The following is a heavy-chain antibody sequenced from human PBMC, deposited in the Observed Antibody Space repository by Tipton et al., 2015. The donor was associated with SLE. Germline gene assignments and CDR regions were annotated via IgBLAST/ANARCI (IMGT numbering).Heavy chain of an antibody. J-gene: IGHJ4*02. D-gene: IGHD2-8*01. CDR3: ARGRVMV. Sequence: TLSLTCTVSGGSISSHYWSWIRQPPGKGLEWIGYIYYSGSTYYNPSLKSRVTISVDTSKNQFSLKLSSVTAADTAVYYCARGRVMVWGQGTLVTVSS. CDR1: GGSISSHY. CDR2: IYYSGST. V-gene: IGHV4-59*11.